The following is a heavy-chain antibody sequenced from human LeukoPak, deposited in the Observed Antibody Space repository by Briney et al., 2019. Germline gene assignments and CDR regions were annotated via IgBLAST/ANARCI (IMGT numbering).Heavy chain of an antibody. CDR2: IKEDGSET. CDR3: ARETPRRGETRDGYR. Sequence: GGSLRLSCAASGFIFKKYWMNWVRQVPGKGLECLANIKEDGSETYTISRDNPKNLLFLQINSLRVEDTAVYYCARETPRRGETRDGYRWGQGTVVTVSS. D-gene: IGHD5-24*01. V-gene: IGHV3-7*01. J-gene: IGHJ4*02. CDR1: GFIFKKYW.